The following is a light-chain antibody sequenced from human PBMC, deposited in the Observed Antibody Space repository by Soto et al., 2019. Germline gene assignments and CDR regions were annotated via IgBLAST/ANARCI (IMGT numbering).Light chain of an antibody. CDR3: QSYDRSSLYV. J-gene: IGLJ1*01. V-gene: IGLV6-57*02. Sequence: NFMLTQPHSVSESPGKTVTISCTGSSGSVASNYVHWYQRRPGSAPTIVIYGDNQRPSGVPDRFSGSIDSSSISASLTISRLKTEDEADYFCQSYDRSSLYVFGTGTKVTVL. CDR1: SGSVASNY. CDR2: GDN.